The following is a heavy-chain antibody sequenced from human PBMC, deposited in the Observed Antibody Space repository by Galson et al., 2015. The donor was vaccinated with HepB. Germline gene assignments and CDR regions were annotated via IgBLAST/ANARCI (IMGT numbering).Heavy chain of an antibody. J-gene: IGHJ6*02. CDR1: GFMFSSYW. CDR2: INSDGSST. Sequence: SLRLSCAASGFMFSSYWMHWVRQAPGKGLVWVSRINSDGSSTSYADSVKGRFTISRDNARNTLYLQMNSLRAEDTAVYYCARDPGDGYYYGMDVWGQGTTVTVSS. V-gene: IGHV3-74*01. CDR3: ARDPGDGYYYGMDV. D-gene: IGHD5-24*01.